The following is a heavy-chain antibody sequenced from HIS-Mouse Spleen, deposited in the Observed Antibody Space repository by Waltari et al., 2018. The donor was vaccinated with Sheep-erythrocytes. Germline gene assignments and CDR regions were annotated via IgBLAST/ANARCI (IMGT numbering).Heavy chain of an antibody. J-gene: IGHJ4*02. V-gene: IGHV3-21*01. CDR1: LFTFSSYS. CDR3: ARVDSGATLDY. Sequence: EVQLVESGGGLVKPGGSLRLSCAASLFTFSSYSMNWVRQAPGKGLELDSCISSSRSYKYDADSVEGRFTISRDNAKTELYLQMNSLRAEDTAVYDCARVDSGATLDYWGQGTLVTVSS. CDR2: ISSSRSYK. D-gene: IGHD1-26*01.